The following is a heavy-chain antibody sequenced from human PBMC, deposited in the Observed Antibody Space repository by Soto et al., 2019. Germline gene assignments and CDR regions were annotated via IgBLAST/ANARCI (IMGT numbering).Heavy chain of an antibody. CDR3: ARGVRAVAGTIDY. CDR2: ISAYNCNT. V-gene: IGHV1-18*04. CDR1: GYTXSSYG. D-gene: IGHD6-19*01. Sequence: SXKVSFKAAGYTXSSYGSSVVRRAPGQGLEWMGWISAYNCNTNYAQKLQVRVTITTDTSTSTAYMELTSLSSDDTDVYYCARGVRAVAGTIDYWGQGTLVTVSS. J-gene: IGHJ4*02.